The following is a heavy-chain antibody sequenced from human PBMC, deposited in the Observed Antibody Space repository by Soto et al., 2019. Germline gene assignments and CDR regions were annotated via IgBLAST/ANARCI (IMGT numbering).Heavy chain of an antibody. CDR1: GFTVSSNY. V-gene: IGHV3-53*04. D-gene: IGHD3-16*02. CDR2: IYSGGST. J-gene: IGHJ4*02. Sequence: GGSLRLSCAASGFTVSSNYMSWVRQAPGKGLEWVSVIYSGGSTYYADSVKGRFTISRHNSKNTLYLQMNSLRAEDTAVYYCARLASYDYIGGSYRYSHFDYWGQGTLVTVSS. CDR3: ARLASYDYIGGSYRYSHFDY.